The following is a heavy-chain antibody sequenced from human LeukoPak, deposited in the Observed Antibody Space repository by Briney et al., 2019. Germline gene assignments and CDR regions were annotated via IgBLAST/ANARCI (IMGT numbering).Heavy chain of an antibody. D-gene: IGHD6-13*01. CDR2: IYSGDSDP. CDR1: GYTFTTYW. Sequence: GASLKISCKGSGYTFTTYWIGWVRQMPGKGLERMRIIYSGDSDPRYSPSFQGQVTISADKSISTAYLQWGSLKASDSAMYYCARHGLGSSWFGFDYWGQGTLVTVSS. J-gene: IGHJ4*02. V-gene: IGHV5-51*01. CDR3: ARHGLGSSWFGFDY.